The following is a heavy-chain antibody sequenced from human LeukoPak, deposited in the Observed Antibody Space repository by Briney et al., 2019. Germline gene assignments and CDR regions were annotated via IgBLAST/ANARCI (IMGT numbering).Heavy chain of an antibody. D-gene: IGHD6-19*01. V-gene: IGHV3-48*03. CDR3: GRIYITVASRLLDY. J-gene: IGHJ4*02. Sequence: GGSLRLSCAASGFTFSTYEMNWVRLAPGKGLEWVSFISSSGRTTYYADSVKGRFTISRDNAKNSLYPQMDSLRAEDTAVYYCGRIYITVASRLLDYWGQGTLVTVSS. CDR1: GFTFSTYE. CDR2: ISSSGRTT.